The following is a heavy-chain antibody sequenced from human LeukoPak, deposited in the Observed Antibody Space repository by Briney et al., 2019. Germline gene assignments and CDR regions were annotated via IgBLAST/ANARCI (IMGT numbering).Heavy chain of an antibody. Sequence: ASVKVSCKASGYTFTSYGISWVRQAPGQGLEWMGWISAYNGNTNYAQKLQGRVTMTTDTSTSTAYMELRSLRSDDTAVYYCARQGRYYYDSSDALGYGMDVWGHGTTVTVSS. CDR1: GYTFTSYG. CDR2: ISAYNGNT. J-gene: IGHJ6*02. CDR3: ARQGRYYYDSSDALGYGMDV. V-gene: IGHV1-18*01. D-gene: IGHD3-22*01.